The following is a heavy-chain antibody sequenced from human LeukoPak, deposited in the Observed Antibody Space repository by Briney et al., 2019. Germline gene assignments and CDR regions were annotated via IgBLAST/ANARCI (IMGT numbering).Heavy chain of an antibody. CDR2: ISSSGSTI. CDR1: GFTFSSYE. J-gene: IGHJ3*02. Sequence: GGSLRLSCAASGFTFSSYEMNWVRQAPGKGLEWVSYISSSGSTIYYADSVKGRFTISRDDAKNSLYLQMNSLRAEDTAVYYCARTSEAFDIWGQGTMVTVSS. CDR3: ARTSEAFDI. V-gene: IGHV3-48*03.